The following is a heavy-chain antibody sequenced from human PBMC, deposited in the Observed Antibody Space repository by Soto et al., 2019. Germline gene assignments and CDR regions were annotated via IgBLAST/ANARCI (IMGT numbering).Heavy chain of an antibody. CDR2: ISSSSSYI. J-gene: IGHJ6*02. D-gene: IGHD3-10*01. CDR3: ARVFGEWNYKNNYGMDV. V-gene: IGHV3-21*01. Sequence: PGGSLRLSWAASGFTFSSHSMNWVRQAPGKGLEWVSSISSSSSYIYYADSVKGRFTISRDNAKNSLYLQMNSLRAEDTAVYYCARVFGEWNYKNNYGMDVWGQGTTVTVSS. CDR1: GFTFSSHS.